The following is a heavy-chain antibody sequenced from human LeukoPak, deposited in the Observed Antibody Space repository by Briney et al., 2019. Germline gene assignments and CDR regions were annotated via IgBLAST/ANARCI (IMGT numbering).Heavy chain of an antibody. J-gene: IGHJ6*03. D-gene: IGHD1-1*01. Sequence: SVKVSCKASGGTFSSYSITWVRQAAGQGLEWMGGIMPLFNTANYAQQFQGRVTITTDESTSTAYMELSSLRFEDTAMYCCARVERYHYYLDVWGKGTTVTVSS. CDR3: ARVERYHYYLDV. CDR1: GGTFSSYS. CDR2: IMPLFNTA. V-gene: IGHV1-69*05.